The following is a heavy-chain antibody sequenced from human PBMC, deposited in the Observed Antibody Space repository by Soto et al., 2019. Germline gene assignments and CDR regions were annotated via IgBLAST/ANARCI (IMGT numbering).Heavy chain of an antibody. J-gene: IGHJ5*02. V-gene: IGHV1-18*01. CDR2: ISAYNGNT. CDR3: ARGVGSGSYYNQYNWFDP. Sequence: QVQLVQSGAEVKKPGASVKVSCKASGYTFTNYGISWVRQAPGQGLEWMGWISAYNGNTKYAQKFQGRVTMTTDTSTSTAYMELRSLRSDDTAVSYCARGVGSGSYYNQYNWFDPWGQGTLVTVSS. CDR1: GYTFTNYG. D-gene: IGHD3-10*01.